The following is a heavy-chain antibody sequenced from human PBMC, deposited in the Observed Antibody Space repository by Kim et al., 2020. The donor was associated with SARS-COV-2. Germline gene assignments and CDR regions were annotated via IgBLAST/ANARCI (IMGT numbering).Heavy chain of an antibody. J-gene: IGHJ5*02. D-gene: IGHD6-19*01. V-gene: IGHV4-39*01. CDR3: ASLRRGAVAGIIGTSNNWFDP. CDR1: GGSISSSSYY. CDR2: IYYSGST. Sequence: SETLSLTCTVSGGSISSSSYYWGWIRQPPGKGLEWIGSIYYSGSTYYNPSLKSRVTISVDTSKNQFSLKLSSVTAADTAVYYCASLRRGAVAGIIGTSNNWFDPWGQGTPVTGSS.